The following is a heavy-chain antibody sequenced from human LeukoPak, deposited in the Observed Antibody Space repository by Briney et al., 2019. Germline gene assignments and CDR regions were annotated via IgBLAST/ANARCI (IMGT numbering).Heavy chain of an antibody. J-gene: IGHJ4*02. CDR1: GFTFSNHW. Sequence: PRGSLRLSCAASGFTFSNHWMHWVRQVPGKGLVWVSRINSDGSSISYADSVKGRFTISRDNAKNTLYLQMNSLRAEDTAVYYCARVPDSGSAIDYWGQGTLVTVSS. CDR2: INSDGSSI. CDR3: ARVPDSGSAIDY. V-gene: IGHV3-74*01. D-gene: IGHD1-26*01.